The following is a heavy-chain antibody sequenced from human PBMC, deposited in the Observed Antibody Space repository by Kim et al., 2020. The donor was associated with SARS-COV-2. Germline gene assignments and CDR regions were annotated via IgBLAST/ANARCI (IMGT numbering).Heavy chain of an antibody. CDR1: GFTFDDYA. CDR2: ISWNSGSI. Sequence: GWSLRLSCAASGFTFDDYAMHWVRQAPGKGLEWVSGISWNSGSIGYADSVKGRFTISRDNAKNSLYLQMNSLRAEDTALYYCAKDMGSAIAVAGTEDYYYGMDVWGQGTTVTVSS. V-gene: IGHV3-9*01. D-gene: IGHD6-19*01. CDR3: AKDMGSAIAVAGTEDYYYGMDV. J-gene: IGHJ6*02.